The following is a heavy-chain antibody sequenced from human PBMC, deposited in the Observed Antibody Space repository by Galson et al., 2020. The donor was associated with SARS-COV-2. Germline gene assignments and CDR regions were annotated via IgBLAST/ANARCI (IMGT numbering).Heavy chain of an antibody. J-gene: IGHJ4*02. Sequence: KIGESLKSSCKGSGYSFTSYWISWVRQMPGKGLEWMGRIDPSDSYTNYSPSFQGHVTISADKSISTAYLQWSSLKASDTAMYYCARHQAYCSGGSCYYYFDYWGQGTLVTVSS. CDR3: ARHQAYCSGGSCYYYFDY. V-gene: IGHV5-10-1*01. CDR2: IDPSDSYT. D-gene: IGHD2-15*01. CDR1: GYSFTSYW.